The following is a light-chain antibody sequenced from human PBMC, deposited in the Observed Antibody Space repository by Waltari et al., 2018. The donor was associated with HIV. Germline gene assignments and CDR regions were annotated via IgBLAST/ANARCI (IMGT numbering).Light chain of an antibody. Sequence: QSVLTQPPSVSGAPGQRVTISCTGSSSNIGAGYDVHWYQQLPGTAPKLFIYANNNRPSGIPYRFSGSKSGTSASLAITGLRAEDEGDYYCQSYDTSLGGSVFGGGTKLTVL. CDR3: QSYDTSLGGSV. CDR2: ANN. CDR1: SSNIGAGYD. J-gene: IGLJ3*02. V-gene: IGLV1-40*01.